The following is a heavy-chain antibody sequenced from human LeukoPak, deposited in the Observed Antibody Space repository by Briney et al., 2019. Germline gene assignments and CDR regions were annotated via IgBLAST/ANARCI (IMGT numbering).Heavy chain of an antibody. V-gene: IGHV3-15*01. CDR3: TTNDAFDI. CDR1: GFTFGNYA. Sequence: GGSLRLSCAASGFTFGNYAMSWVRQAPGKGLEWVGRIKRKPDGGPTDYAAPVKGRFTISRDDSKNTLYLQMNSLKTEDTAVYYCTTNDAFDIWGQGTMVIVSS. J-gene: IGHJ3*02. CDR2: IKRKPDGGPT.